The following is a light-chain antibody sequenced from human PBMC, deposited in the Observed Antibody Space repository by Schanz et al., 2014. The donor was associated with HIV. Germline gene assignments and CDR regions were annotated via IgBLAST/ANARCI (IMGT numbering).Light chain of an antibody. CDR3: QQYYSYPLT. CDR1: HNINRW. Sequence: DIQMTQSPSTLSASIGDRVTISCRASHNINRWLAWYQQKPGKAPKLLIYRASTLQSGVPSRFSGSGSGTDFTLTISCLQSEDFATYYCQQYYSYPLTFGQGTKLEIK. V-gene: IGKV1-5*03. CDR2: RAS. J-gene: IGKJ2*01.